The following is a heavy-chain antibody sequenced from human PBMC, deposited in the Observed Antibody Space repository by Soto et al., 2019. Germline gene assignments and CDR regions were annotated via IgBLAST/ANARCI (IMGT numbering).Heavy chain of an antibody. D-gene: IGHD6-19*01. Sequence: SETLSLTCTVSGGSISSYYWSWIRQPPGKGLEWIGYIYYSGSTNYNPSLKSRVTISVDTSKNQFSLKLSSVTAADTAVYYCARARDQWHGKRGNFYDYWGQGTLVTGSS. CDR3: ARARDQWHGKRGNFYDY. CDR2: IYYSGST. V-gene: IGHV4-59*01. J-gene: IGHJ4*02. CDR1: GGSISSYY.